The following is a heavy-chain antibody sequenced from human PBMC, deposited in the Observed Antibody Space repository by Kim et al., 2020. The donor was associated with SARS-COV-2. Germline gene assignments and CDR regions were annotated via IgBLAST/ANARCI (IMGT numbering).Heavy chain of an antibody. Sequence: YSQKFQGRVTITRDTSASTAYMELSSLRSEDTAVYYCASNPFYGDRWFDPWGQGTLVTVSS. J-gene: IGHJ5*02. CDR3: ASNPFYGDRWFDP. D-gene: IGHD4-17*01. V-gene: IGHV1-3*01.